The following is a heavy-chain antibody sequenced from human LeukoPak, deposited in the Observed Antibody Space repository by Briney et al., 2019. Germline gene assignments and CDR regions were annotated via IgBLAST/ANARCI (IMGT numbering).Heavy chain of an antibody. CDR1: GGSISSGSYY. D-gene: IGHD2-21*01. CDR3: ARVRHTPYYYGMDV. Sequence: SETLSLTCTVSGGSISSGSYYWSWIRQPAGKGLEWIGRIYTSGSTNYNPSLKSRVTISVDTSKNQFSLKLCSVTAADTAVYYCARVRHTPYYYGMDVWGQGTTVTVSS. CDR2: IYTSGST. V-gene: IGHV4-61*02. J-gene: IGHJ6*02.